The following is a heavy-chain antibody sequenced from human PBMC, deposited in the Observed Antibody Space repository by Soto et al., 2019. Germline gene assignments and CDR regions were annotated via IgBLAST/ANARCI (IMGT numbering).Heavy chain of an antibody. D-gene: IGHD6-13*01. Sequence: SETLSLTCVVSGGSISSSNWWSWVRQPPGKGLEWIGEIYHSETTNYSPSLKSRVIISADMSKNHFSLTLTSVTAADTAVYYCVFPATADFDYWGQGTPVTVPS. CDR1: GGSISSSNW. CDR2: IYHSETT. CDR3: VFPATADFDY. J-gene: IGHJ4*02. V-gene: IGHV4-4*02.